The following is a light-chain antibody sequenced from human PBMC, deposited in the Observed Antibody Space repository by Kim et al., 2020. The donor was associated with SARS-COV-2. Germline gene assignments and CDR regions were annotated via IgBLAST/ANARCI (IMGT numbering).Light chain of an antibody. CDR1: QSVTKC. Sequence: SPAESAALSCRASQSVTKCLAWYQQKPAQPPRLLIYDTSNRAPGIPARFSGSGFGTDFTLTISSLEPEDFAVYYCQQRANWPPLTFGQGTRLEIK. J-gene: IGKJ5*01. V-gene: IGKV3-11*01. CDR3: QQRANWPPLT. CDR2: DTS.